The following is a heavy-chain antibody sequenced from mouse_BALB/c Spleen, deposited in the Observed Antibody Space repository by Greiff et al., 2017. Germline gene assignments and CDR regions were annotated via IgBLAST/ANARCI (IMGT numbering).Heavy chain of an antibody. CDR2: IYPGSGST. D-gene: IGHD1-1*01. V-gene: IGHV1S22*01. CDR3: TRSKGYGSSWYFDV. J-gene: IGHJ1*01. CDR1: GYTFTSYW. Sequence: LQQPGSELVRPGASVKLSCKASGYTFTSYWMHWVKQRPGQGLEWIGNIYPGSGSTNYDEKFKSKATLTVDTSSSTAYMQLSSLTSEDSAVYYCTRSKGYGSSWYFDVWGAGTTVTVSS.